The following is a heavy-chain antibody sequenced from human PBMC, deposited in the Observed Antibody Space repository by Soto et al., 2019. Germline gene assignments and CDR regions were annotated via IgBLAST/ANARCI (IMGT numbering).Heavy chain of an antibody. V-gene: IGHV3-48*01. D-gene: IGHD2-15*01. J-gene: IGHJ6*03. Sequence: RLSCAASGFTFSSYSMNWVRQAPGKGLEWVSYISSSSSTIYYADSVKGRFTISRDNAKNSLYLQMNSLRAEDTAVYYCARDIGGPLYYYYMDVWGKGTTVTVSS. CDR3: ARDIGGPLYYYYMDV. CDR2: ISSSSSTI. CDR1: GFTFSSYS.